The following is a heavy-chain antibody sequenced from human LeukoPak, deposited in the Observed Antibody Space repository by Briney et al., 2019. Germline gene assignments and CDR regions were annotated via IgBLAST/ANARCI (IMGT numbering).Heavy chain of an antibody. Sequence: GGSLRLSCAASGFTFSRYWMSWVRQAPGKGLEWVSSISSSSSYIYYADSVKGRFTISRDNAKNSLYLQMNSLRAEDTAVYYCARDDYEGVSFDYWGQGTLVTVSS. CDR3: ARDDYEGVSFDY. V-gene: IGHV3-21*01. CDR1: GFTFSRYW. J-gene: IGHJ4*02. CDR2: ISSSSSYI. D-gene: IGHD4-17*01.